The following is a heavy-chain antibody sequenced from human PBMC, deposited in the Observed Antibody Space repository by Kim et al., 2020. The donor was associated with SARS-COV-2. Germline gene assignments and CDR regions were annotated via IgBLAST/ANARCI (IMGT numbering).Heavy chain of an antibody. V-gene: IGHV6-1*01. CDR1: GDSVSSNRAA. Sequence: SQTLSLTCAISGDSVSSNRAAWGWIRQSPSRGLEWLGRTYYRSKRIPDYGFSVQSRITITPDTSRNQVSLQLNSVTPEDTAAYYCVRWDPDSRYFDYRSQ. D-gene: IGHD1-26*01. J-gene: IGHJ4*02. CDR2: TYYRSKRIP. CDR3: VRWDPDSRYFDY.